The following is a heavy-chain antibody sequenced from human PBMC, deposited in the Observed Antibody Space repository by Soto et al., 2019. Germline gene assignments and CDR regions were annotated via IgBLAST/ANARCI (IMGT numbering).Heavy chain of an antibody. V-gene: IGHV4-59*01. D-gene: IGHD4-17*01. CDR1: GDSISSYY. CDR3: ARSNGDYGAY. CDR2: IYYSGST. J-gene: IGHJ4*02. Sequence: SETLSLTCTVSGDSISSYYWSWIRQPPGKGLEWIGYIYYSGSTNYNPSLKSRVTISVDTSKNQFSLKLSSVTAADTAVYYCARSNGDYGAYWSQGTLVTVSS.